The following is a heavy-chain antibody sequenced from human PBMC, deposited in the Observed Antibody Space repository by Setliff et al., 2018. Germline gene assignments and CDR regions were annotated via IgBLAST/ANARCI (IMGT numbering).Heavy chain of an antibody. D-gene: IGHD3-9*01. Sequence: PSETLSLTCSVSSGSMRNYYWIWIRQPAGEGLEWIGRIYTSGSTNYNPCLKRRVTISLEMSKNQFSLTLSSVTAADTAVYYCAKERYFDWFFENWGQGTLVTVSS. CDR2: IYTSGST. CDR3: AKERYFDWFFEN. CDR1: SGSMRNYY. V-gene: IGHV4-4*07. J-gene: IGHJ4*02.